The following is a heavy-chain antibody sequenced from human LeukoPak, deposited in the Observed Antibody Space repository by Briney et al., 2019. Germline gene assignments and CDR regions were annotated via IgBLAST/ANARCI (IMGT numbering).Heavy chain of an antibody. CDR2: IYYSGST. V-gene: IGHV4-61*01. D-gene: IGHD6-19*01. Sequence: SETLSLTCAVSGYSISSGYYWGWIRQPPGKGLEWIGYIYYSGSTNYNPSLKSRVTISVDTSKNQFSLKLSSVTAADTAVYYCARAQAVGFDYWGQGTLVTVSS. J-gene: IGHJ4*02. CDR1: GYSISSGYY. CDR3: ARAQAVGFDY.